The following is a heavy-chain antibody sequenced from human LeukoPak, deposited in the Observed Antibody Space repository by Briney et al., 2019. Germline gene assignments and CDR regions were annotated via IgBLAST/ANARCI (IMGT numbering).Heavy chain of an antibody. CDR3: ARLITAFQAFDS. V-gene: IGHV4-59*08. J-gene: IGHJ4*02. D-gene: IGHD3-16*01. CDR1: GGSISSYY. Sequence: SETLSLTCTVSGGSISSYYWSWIRQPPGKGLEWIGYIYYSGSTNYNPSLKSRVTISVDTSKNQFSLNLSSVTAADTAVYYCARLITAFQAFDSWGQGTLVTVSS. CDR2: IYYSGST.